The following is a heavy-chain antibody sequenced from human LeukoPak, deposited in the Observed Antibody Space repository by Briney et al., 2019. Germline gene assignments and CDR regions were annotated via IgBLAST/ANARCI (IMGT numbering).Heavy chain of an antibody. V-gene: IGHV1-24*01. CDR2: FDPEDGET. D-gene: IGHD3-22*01. J-gene: IGHJ3*02. CDR3: ATQNSSGYYYDAFDI. CDR1: GYTLTELS. Sequence: ASVKDSCKVSGYTLTELSMHWVRQAPGKGLEWMGGFDPEDGETIYAQKFQGRVTMTEDTSTDTAYMELSSLRSEDTAVYYCATQNSSGYYYDAFDIWGQGTMVTVSS.